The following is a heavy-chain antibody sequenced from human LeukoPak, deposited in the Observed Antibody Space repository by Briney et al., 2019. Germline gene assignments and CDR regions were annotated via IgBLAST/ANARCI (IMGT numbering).Heavy chain of an antibody. V-gene: IGHV5-51*01. CDR3: ARGSRYEGGLFGELFSYYGMDV. J-gene: IGHJ6*02. CDR2: IYPGDSDT. Sequence: GESLKISCKGSGSSFTSYWIGWVRQMPGKGLEWMGIIYPGDSDTRYSPSFQGQVTISADKSISTAYLQWSSLKASDTAMYYCARGSRYEGGLFGELFSYYGMDVWGQETTVTVSS. D-gene: IGHD3-10*02. CDR1: GSSFTSYW.